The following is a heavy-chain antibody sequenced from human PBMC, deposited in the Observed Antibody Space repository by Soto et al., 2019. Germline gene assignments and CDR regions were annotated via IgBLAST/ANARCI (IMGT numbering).Heavy chain of an antibody. CDR3: ARRGLRSLYEDYGDCYFDY. CDR2: ISSSGSTV. CDR1: GFTFSDYY. Sequence: QVQLVESGGGLVKPGGSLRLSCAASGFTFSDYYMSWIRQAPGKGLEWVSYISSSGSTVYYADSVKGRFTISRDNAKNSLYLQMNSLRAEDTAVYYCARRGLRSLYEDYGDCYFDYWGQGTLVTVSS. D-gene: IGHD4-17*01. J-gene: IGHJ4*02. V-gene: IGHV3-11*01.